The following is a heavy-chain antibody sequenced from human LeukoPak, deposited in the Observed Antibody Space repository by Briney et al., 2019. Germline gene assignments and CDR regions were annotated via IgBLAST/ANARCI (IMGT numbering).Heavy chain of an antibody. CDR3: STYYGDDAFDI. D-gene: IGHD3-10*01. CDR2: IRSKANSYAT. J-gene: IGHJ3*02. CDR1: GFTFSGSA. Sequence: GGSLRLSCAASGFTFSGSAMHWVRQASGKGLEWVGRIRSKANSYATAYGVSVKGRFTISRDDSKNTAYLQMNSLRTADTAVYYCSTYYGDDAFDIWGQGTMVTVSS. V-gene: IGHV3-73*01.